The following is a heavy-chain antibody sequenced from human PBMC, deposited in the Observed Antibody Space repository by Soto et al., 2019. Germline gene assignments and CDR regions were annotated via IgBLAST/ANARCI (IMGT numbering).Heavy chain of an antibody. D-gene: IGHD2-21*01. Sequence: GGSLRLSCAASGFTFSSYAMSWVRQPPGKGLEWVSAISGSGGSTYNADSVKRRFTISRDNSKNTLYLQMNSLRADDTAVYFCAKAGGDGGPRSYYYGMDVWGQGTTVTVSS. V-gene: IGHV3-23*01. J-gene: IGHJ6*02. CDR2: ISGSGGST. CDR3: AKAGGDGGPRSYYYGMDV. CDR1: GFTFSSYA.